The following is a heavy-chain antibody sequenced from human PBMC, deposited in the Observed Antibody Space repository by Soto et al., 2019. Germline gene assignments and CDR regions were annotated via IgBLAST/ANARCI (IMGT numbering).Heavy chain of an antibody. J-gene: IGHJ4*02. V-gene: IGHV3-21*01. CDR2: ISSSSSYI. CDR1: GFTFSNYK. D-gene: IGHD2-21*01. CDR3: ARAVSSLQVDY. Sequence: EVQLVESGGGLVKPGGSLRLSCAASGFTFSNYKFNWVRQAPRKGLEWVSSISSSSSYIYYADSVKGRFTVSRDNAKNALYLQMNSLRADDTAVYYCARAVSSLQVDYWGQGTLVTVSS.